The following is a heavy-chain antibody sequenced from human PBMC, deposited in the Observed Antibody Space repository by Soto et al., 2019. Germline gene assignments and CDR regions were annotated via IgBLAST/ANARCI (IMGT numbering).Heavy chain of an antibody. CDR1: GGSISSGDYY. CDR2: IYYSGST. Sequence: QVQLQESGPGLVKPSQTLSLTCTVSGGSISSGDYYWSWIRQPPGKGLEWIGYIYYSGSTYYNPSHKRRVTISVDTSKNQFALKLSSVTAADTAVYYCARQDTAMVTWFDPWGQGTLVTVSS. D-gene: IGHD5-18*01. CDR3: ARQDTAMVTWFDP. J-gene: IGHJ5*02. V-gene: IGHV4-30-4*01.